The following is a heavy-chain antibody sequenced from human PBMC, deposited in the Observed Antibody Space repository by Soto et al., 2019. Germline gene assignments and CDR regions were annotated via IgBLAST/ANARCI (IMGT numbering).Heavy chain of an antibody. D-gene: IGHD2-2*01. V-gene: IGHV1-8*01. CDR2: MNPNSGNT. J-gene: IGHJ6*02. CDR3: AREGRCSSTSGYGSYGMDV. CDR1: GYTFTSYD. Sequence: ASVKVSCKASGYTFTSYDINWVRQATGQGLEWMGWMNPNSGNTGYAQKFQGRVTMTRNTSISTAYMELSSLRSEDTAVYYCAREGRCSSTSGYGSYGMDVWGQGTTVTVSS.